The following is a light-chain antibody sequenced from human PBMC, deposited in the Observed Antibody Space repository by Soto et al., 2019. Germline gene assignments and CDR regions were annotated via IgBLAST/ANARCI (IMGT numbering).Light chain of an antibody. V-gene: IGLV2-14*01. CDR1: SSDVGGYNY. CDR2: EVT. CDR3: SSYTGSSTVV. J-gene: IGLJ2*01. Sequence: QSALTQPASVSGSPGQSITISCTETSSDVGGYNYVSWYQQHPGKAPKLMIYEVTNRPSGVSNRFSGSKSGNTASLTISGLQAEDEADYYCSSYTGSSTVVFGGGTKVTVL.